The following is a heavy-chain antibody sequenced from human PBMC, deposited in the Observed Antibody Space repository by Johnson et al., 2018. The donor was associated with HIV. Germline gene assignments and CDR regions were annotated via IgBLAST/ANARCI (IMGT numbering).Heavy chain of an antibody. CDR1: GFTFDDYG. V-gene: IGHV3-20*04. Sequence: VHLVDSGGGVVRPGGSLRLSCAASGFTFDDYGINWVRQAPGKGLEWVSSINWYGGSTAYADSVKGRFTISRDNAKNSLYLQMNSLRAEDTAVYYCARYHYYDSRLNDAFDIWGQGTMVTVSS. CDR3: ARYHYYDSRLNDAFDI. D-gene: IGHD3-22*01. J-gene: IGHJ3*02. CDR2: INWYGGST.